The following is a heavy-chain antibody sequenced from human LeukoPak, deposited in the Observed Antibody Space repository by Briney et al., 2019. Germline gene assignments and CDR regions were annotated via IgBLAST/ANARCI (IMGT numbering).Heavy chain of an antibody. CDR2: ISWNSGSI. CDR1: GFTFDDYA. V-gene: IGHV3-9*01. CDR3: AKDSSGYYRGEIDY. D-gene: IGHD3-22*01. Sequence: GGSLRLSCAASGFTFDDYAMHWVRQAPGKGLEWVSGISWNSGSIGYADSVKGRFTISRDNAKNSLYLQMNSLRAEDTALYYCAKDSSGYYRGEIDYWGQGTLVTVSS. J-gene: IGHJ4*02.